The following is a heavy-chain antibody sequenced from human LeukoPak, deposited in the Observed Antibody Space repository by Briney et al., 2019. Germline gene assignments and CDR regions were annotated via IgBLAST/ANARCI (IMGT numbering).Heavy chain of an antibody. D-gene: IGHD4-17*01. V-gene: IGHV4-34*01. CDR2: VNHSGYT. CDR3: ARMTTGYDF. J-gene: IGHJ4*02. Sequence: SETLSLTCAVSGTSFSSYYWSWIRQPPGKGLEWIGEVNHSGYTNDNPSLKSRVTISVDTSKNQFSLRLRSVTAADTAVYFCARMTTGYDFWGQGTLVTVSS. CDR1: GTSFSSYY.